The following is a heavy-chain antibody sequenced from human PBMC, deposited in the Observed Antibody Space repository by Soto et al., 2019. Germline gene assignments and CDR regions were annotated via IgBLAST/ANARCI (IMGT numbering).Heavy chain of an antibody. CDR1: GYTFTSYG. J-gene: IGHJ3*02. D-gene: IGHD5-18*01. CDR3: ASSESGYSYGYGAFDI. V-gene: IGHV1-18*04. CDR2: ISAYNGNT. Sequence: VSCKASGYTFTSYGISWVRQAPGQGLEWMGWISAYNGNTNYAQKLQGRVTMTTDTSTSTAYMELRSLRSDDTAVYYCASSESGYSYGYGAFDIWGQGTMVTVS.